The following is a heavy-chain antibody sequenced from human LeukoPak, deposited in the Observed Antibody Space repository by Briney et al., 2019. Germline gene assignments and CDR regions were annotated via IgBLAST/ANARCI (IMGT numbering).Heavy chain of an antibody. Sequence: PGGSLRLSCAASGFTFSSYGMSWVRRAPGKGLEWVSLISGDGGSTYYADSVKGRFTISRDNSKNSLYLQMNSLRTEDTALYYCAKDTGYSGYGDFDYWGQGTLVTVSS. V-gene: IGHV3-43*02. D-gene: IGHD5-12*01. CDR1: GFTFSSYG. CDR3: AKDTGYSGYGDFDY. CDR2: ISGDGGST. J-gene: IGHJ4*02.